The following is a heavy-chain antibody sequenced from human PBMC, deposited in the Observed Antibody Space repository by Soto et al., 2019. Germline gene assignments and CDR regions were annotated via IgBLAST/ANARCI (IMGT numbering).Heavy chain of an antibody. J-gene: IGHJ6*02. CDR2: ISSSSSYI. V-gene: IGHV3-21*01. D-gene: IGHD4-17*01. CDR1: GFTFSSYS. Sequence: GGSLRLSCAASGFTFSSYSMNWVRQAPGKGLEWVSSISSSSSYIYYADSVKGRFTISRDNAKNSLYLQMNSLRAEDTAVYYCARGYGDYPGYYYYYYGMDVWGQGTTVTVS. CDR3: ARGYGDYPGYYYYYYGMDV.